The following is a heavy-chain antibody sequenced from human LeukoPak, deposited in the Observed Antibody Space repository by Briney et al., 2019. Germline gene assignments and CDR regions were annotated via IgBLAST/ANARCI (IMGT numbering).Heavy chain of an antibody. CDR1: GFTFNIYV. CDR2: IDGSGVTT. J-gene: IGHJ4*02. Sequence: PGGSLRLSCAASGFTFNIYVMSWVRQAPGKGLEWVSDIDGSGVTTYYADSVQGRFTISRDNSKNTLYLQMNSLRAEDTAVYYCAKDTQRGSYGYWGRGPLVTVCS. V-gene: IGHV3-23*01. D-gene: IGHD1-26*01. CDR3: AKDTQRGSYGY.